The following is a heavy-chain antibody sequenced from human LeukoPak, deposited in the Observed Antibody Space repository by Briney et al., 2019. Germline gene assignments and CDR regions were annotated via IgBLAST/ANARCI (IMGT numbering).Heavy chain of an antibody. D-gene: IGHD6-13*01. CDR2: IYTSGST. CDR1: GGSISSYY. Sequence: PSETLSLSCAVSGGSISSYYWSWIRQPAGKGLEWIGRIYTSGSTNYNPSLKSRVTISVDTSKNHCSLKLTSVTAADTAVYYCSRSLSGISAAVTFVYWGQGTLVTVSS. CDR3: SRSLSGISAAVTFVY. V-gene: IGHV4-4*07. J-gene: IGHJ4*02.